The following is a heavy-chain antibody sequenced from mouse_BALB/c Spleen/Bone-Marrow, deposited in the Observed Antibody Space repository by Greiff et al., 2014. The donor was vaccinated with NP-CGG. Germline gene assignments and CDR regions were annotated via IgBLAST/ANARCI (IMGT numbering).Heavy chain of an antibody. V-gene: IGHV3-2*02. D-gene: IGHD2-1*01. J-gene: IGHJ3*01. Sequence: EVKLLQSGPGLVKPSQSLSLTCTGTGYSITSDYVCNWIRQLAGNKLEWMVYISYNGSTSYNPSVKSRISITRDTSKNQFFLQLNSVTTEDTATYYCAKGPPFGNSFAYWGQGTLVTVSA. CDR3: AKGPPFGNSFAY. CDR1: GYSITSDYV. CDR2: ISYNGST.